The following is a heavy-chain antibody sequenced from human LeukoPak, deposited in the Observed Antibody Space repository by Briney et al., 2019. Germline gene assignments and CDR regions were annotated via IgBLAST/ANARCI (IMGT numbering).Heavy chain of an antibody. CDR2: INPGDSDC. D-gene: IGHD2-21*02. V-gene: IGHV5-51*01. CDR1: GYSFTSYW. J-gene: IGHJ5*01. Sequence: GESLKISCKGSGYSFTSYWIGWVRQMPGKGLEWMGIINPGDSDCRYSPSFQGQVTISVDKSINTAYLHWSSLRASDTAMYYCGRLPYCGGDCYPNWFDSWGQGTLVTVSS. CDR3: GRLPYCGGDCYPNWFDS.